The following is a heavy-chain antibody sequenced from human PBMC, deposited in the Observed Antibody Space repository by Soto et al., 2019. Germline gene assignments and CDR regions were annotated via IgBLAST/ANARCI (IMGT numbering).Heavy chain of an antibody. Sequence: EVQLVESGGGLVQPGRSLRLSCAASGFTFDDYAMHWVRQAPGKGLEWVSGISWNSGSIGYADSVKGRFTISRDNAKNSLYLQMNSLRAEDTALYYCAKDIDYSNERSYYFDYWGQGTLVTVSS. CDR1: GFTFDDYA. CDR3: AKDIDYSNERSYYFDY. CDR2: ISWNSGSI. V-gene: IGHV3-9*01. J-gene: IGHJ4*02. D-gene: IGHD4-4*01.